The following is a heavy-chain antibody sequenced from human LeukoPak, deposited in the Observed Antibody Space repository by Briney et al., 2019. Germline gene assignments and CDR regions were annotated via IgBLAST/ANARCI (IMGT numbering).Heavy chain of an antibody. V-gene: IGHV3-30-3*01. CDR2: ISYDGSNK. J-gene: IGHJ6*03. CDR3: ARDGIVGASSTFYYYYMDV. D-gene: IGHD1-26*01. Sequence: GGSLRLSCAASGFTFSSYAMHWVRQAPGKGLEWVAVISYDGSNKYYADSVKGRFTISRDNSKNTLYLQMNSLRAEDTAVYYCARDGIVGASSTFYYYYMDVWGKGTTVTVSS. CDR1: GFTFSSYA.